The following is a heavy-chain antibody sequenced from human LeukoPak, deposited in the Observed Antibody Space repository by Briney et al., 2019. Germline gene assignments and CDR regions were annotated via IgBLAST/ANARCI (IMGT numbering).Heavy chain of an antibody. D-gene: IGHD2-15*01. CDR1: GYSFTSYW. CDR3: ARQIAGMASEFDY. CDR2: IYPGDSDT. J-gene: IGHJ4*02. V-gene: IGHV5-51*01. Sequence: GESLKISCKGSGYSFTSYWIGWVRQMPGKGLEWMGIIYPGDSDTRYSPSFQGQVTISADKSISTAYLQCSSLKASDTAMYYCARQIAGMASEFDYWGQGTLVTVSS.